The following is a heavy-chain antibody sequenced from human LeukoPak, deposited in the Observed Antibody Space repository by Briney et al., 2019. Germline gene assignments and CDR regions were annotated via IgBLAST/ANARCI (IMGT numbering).Heavy chain of an antibody. CDR3: TRGGID. CDR1: GFTVSSYY. V-gene: IGHV3-66*01. Sequence: GGSLTLSCAASGFTVSSYYMSWVRQAPGKGLEWVSLIFSGGSAYYADSVKGRFTISRDNSKNTLYLQMNSLRAEDVALYYCTRGGIDWGQGILVTVSS. J-gene: IGHJ4*02. CDR2: IFSGGSA.